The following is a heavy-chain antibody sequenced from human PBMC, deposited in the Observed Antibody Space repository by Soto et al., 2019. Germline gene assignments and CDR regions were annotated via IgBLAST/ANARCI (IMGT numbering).Heavy chain of an antibody. J-gene: IGHJ4*02. CDR2: INPSDGTT. D-gene: IGHD3-9*01. CDR3: VRVSPFLTGPDH. Sequence: QVQLVQSGAEVKKPGASVTVSCQASGYTFTRYYMHWVRQAPGQGLEWMGIINPSDGTTYYPQKFQGGVTITRDTSTSTVYMELSLRSEDTAVYYCVRVSPFLTGPDHWGQGTLVTVSS. CDR1: GYTFTRYY. V-gene: IGHV1-46*03.